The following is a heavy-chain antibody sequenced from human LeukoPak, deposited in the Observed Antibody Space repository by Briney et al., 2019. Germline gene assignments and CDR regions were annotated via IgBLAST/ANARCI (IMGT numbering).Heavy chain of an antibody. Sequence: PGRSLRLSCAASGFTFSSYGMHWVRQAPGKGLEWVALIGYDGTNEYYADSVKGRFTISRDNSKNTLYLQMNSLRAEDTAVYYCARASLYGDYNWFDPWGQGTLVTVSS. CDR3: ARASLYGDYNWFDP. J-gene: IGHJ5*02. V-gene: IGHV3-33*01. D-gene: IGHD4-17*01. CDR1: GFTFSSYG. CDR2: IGYDGTNE.